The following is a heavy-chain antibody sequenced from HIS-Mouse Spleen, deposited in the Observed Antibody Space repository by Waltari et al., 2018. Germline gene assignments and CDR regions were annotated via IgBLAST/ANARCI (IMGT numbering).Heavy chain of an antibody. CDR1: GGSISSSSYY. D-gene: IGHD1-1*01. CDR3: ARTGTTSYYFDY. V-gene: IGHV4-39*01. Sequence: QLQLQESGPGLVKPSETLSLTCTVSGGSISSSSYYSGWIRQPPGKGLEWIGSIYYSGSTYYNPSLKSRVTISVDTSKNQFSLKLSSVTAADTAVYYCARTGTTSYYFDYWGQGTLVTVSS. CDR2: IYYSGST. J-gene: IGHJ4*02.